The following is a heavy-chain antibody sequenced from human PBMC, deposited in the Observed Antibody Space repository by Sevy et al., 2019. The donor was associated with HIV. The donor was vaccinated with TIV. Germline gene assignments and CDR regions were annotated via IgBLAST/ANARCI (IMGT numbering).Heavy chain of an antibody. Sequence: RGCLRLSCAASGFTFSSYAMSCVRQAPGKGLEWVSAISGSGGSTYYADSVKGRFTISRDNSKNTLYLQINSLRFEHTAVYYCAKDGYYHSSGYWDYWGQGTLVYVSS. CDR2: ISGSGGST. D-gene: IGHD3-22*01. V-gene: IGHV3-23*01. CDR3: AKDGYYHSSGYWDY. J-gene: IGHJ4*02. CDR1: GFTFSSYA.